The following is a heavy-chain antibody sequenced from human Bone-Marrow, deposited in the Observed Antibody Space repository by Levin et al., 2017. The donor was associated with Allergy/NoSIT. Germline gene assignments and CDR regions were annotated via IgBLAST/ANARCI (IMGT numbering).Heavy chain of an antibody. CDR1: GFTFSSYD. V-gene: IGHV3-30-3*01. J-gene: IGHJ4*02. CDR3: ARGDSGSYPPSGY. Sequence: GGSPRLSCAASGFTFSSYDMHWVRQAPGKGLEWVAVISYDGSNKYYADSVKGRFTMSRDNSKNTLYLQMSSLRAEDTAVYYCARGDSGSYPPSGYWGQGTLVTVSS. CDR2: ISYDGSNK. D-gene: IGHD1-26*01.